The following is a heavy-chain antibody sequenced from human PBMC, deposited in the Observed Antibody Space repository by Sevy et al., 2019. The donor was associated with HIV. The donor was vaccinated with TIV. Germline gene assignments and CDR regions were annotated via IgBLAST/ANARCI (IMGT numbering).Heavy chain of an antibody. V-gene: IGHV1-46*01. Sequence: ASVKVSCKASGYTFINYDMQWVRQAPGQGLEWMALISPSSGLTTYAQKFQDRVTLTRDTSTNTAYMELSGLTSEDTAVYYCARLRSCGGACYIFDYWGQGALVTVSS. CDR1: GYTFINYD. CDR2: ISPSSGLT. D-gene: IGHD2-21*02. J-gene: IGHJ4*02. CDR3: ARLRSCGGACYIFDY.